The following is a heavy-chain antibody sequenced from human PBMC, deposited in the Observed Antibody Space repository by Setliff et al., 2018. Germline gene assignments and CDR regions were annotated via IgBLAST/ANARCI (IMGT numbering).Heavy chain of an antibody. CDR2: IYAGNSQI. CDR1: GYSFTSYW. Sequence: GESLKISCKGSGYSFTSYWIGWVRQMPGKGLDWMGIIYAGNSQIKYGPSFQGQFTISVDKSISTAYLQWRSLKASDTAMYYCTRHEDRNKCTSSSCYRENDAFDVWGQGAMVTVSS. J-gene: IGHJ3*01. V-gene: IGHV5-51*01. CDR3: TRHEDRNKCTSSSCYRENDAFDV. D-gene: IGHD2-2*01.